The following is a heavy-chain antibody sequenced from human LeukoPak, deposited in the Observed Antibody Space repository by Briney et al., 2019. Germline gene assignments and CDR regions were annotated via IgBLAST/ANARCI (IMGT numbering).Heavy chain of an antibody. D-gene: IGHD5-24*01. CDR1: GFTVSSNY. CDR2: IYSGGST. J-gene: IGHJ6*02. V-gene: IGHV3-66*04. CDR3: ARPDGYKDYYYYYGMDV. Sequence: PGGSLRLSCAASGFTVSSNYMSWVRQAPGKGLEWVSVIYSGGSTYYADSVKGRFTISRDNSKNTLYLQMNSLRAEDTAVYYCARPDGYKDYYYYYGMDVWGQGTTVTVSS.